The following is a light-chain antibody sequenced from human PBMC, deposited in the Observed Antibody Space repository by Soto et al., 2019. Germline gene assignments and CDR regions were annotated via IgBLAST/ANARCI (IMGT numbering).Light chain of an antibody. CDR2: EVS. CDR3: ISYTHSSTVV. CDR1: SSDVGSYKY. Sequence: QSALTQPASVSGSPGHSITISCTGTSSDVGSYKYVSWYQHYPGKAPKLIIYEVSNRPSEVSDRFSGSKSGNTASLTISGLQAEDEADYYCISYTHSSTVVFGGGTKLTVL. J-gene: IGLJ2*01. V-gene: IGLV2-14*01.